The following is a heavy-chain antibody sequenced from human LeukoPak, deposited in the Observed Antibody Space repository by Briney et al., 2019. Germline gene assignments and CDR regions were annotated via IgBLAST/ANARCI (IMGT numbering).Heavy chain of an antibody. D-gene: IGHD3/OR15-3a*01. V-gene: IGHV7-4-1*02. CDR3: ARGTSGLVTTNDY. CDR1: RYTFTNYA. J-gene: IGHJ4*02. Sequence: ASVKVSCKASRYTFTNYAMNWVRQAPGQGLEWMGWINTDTGNPTYAQGFTGRFVISLDTSVSTAYLQISSLKAEDTAVYYCARGTSGLVTTNDYWGQGTLVTVSS. CDR2: INTDTGNP.